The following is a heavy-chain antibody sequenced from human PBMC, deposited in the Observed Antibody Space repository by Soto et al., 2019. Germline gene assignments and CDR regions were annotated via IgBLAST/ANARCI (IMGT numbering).Heavy chain of an antibody. CDR2: IYYSGST. Sequence: ASETLSLTCTVSGGSINSSSYYWGWIRQPPGKGLEWIGSIYYSGSTYYNPSLKSRVTISVDTSKNQFSLKLSSVTAADTAVYYCARRLTRTVRDYYYYYMDVWGKGTTVTVSS. D-gene: IGHD4-4*01. V-gene: IGHV4-39*01. CDR3: ARRLTRTVRDYYYYYMDV. J-gene: IGHJ6*03. CDR1: GGSINSSSYY.